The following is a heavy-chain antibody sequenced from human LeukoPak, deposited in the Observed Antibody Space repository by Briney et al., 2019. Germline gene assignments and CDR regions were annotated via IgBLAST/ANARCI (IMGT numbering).Heavy chain of an antibody. CDR3: VRGGSGYGNFDS. D-gene: IGHD5-12*01. V-gene: IGHV3-74*01. Sequence: GGSLRLSCAASGFTLSSYWMHWVRQAPGKGLGWVSRINSDGSTINYADSVKGRFTISRDKARNTLYLQMNGLRAEDTAVYYCVRGGSGYGNFDSWGQGTLVTVSS. CDR2: INSDGSTI. J-gene: IGHJ4*02. CDR1: GFTLSSYW.